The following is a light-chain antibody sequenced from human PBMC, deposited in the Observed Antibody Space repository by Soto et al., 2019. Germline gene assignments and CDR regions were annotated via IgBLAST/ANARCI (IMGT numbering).Light chain of an antibody. J-gene: IGKJ5*01. Sequence: EIVLTQSPATLSLSPGERATLSCRASQSVSSYLAWYQQKPGQAPRLLIYDASNRATGIPARFSGSGSGTDFTLTISSLQPEDFATYYCQQSYSTPTWTFGQGTRLEIK. CDR3: QQSYSTPTWT. CDR2: DAS. V-gene: IGKV3-11*01. CDR1: QSVSSY.